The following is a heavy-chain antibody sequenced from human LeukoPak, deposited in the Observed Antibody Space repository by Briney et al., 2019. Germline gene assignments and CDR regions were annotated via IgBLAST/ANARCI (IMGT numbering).Heavy chain of an antibody. J-gene: IGHJ4*02. V-gene: IGHV1-8*02. CDR2: MNPNSGNT. CDR3: ARGHYYDSSGYYLSDY. CDR1: GYTFTGYY. Sequence: ASVKVSCKASGYTFTGYYMHWVRQATGQGLEWMGWMNPNSGNTGYAQKFQGRVTMTRNTSISTAYMELSSLRSEDTAVYYCARGHYYDSSGYYLSDYWGQGTLVTVSS. D-gene: IGHD3-22*01.